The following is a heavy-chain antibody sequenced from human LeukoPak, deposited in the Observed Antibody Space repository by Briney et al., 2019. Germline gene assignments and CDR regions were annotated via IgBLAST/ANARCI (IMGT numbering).Heavy chain of an antibody. CDR2: FDPEDGET. Sequence: ASVKVSCKASGYTFTGYYMHWVRQAPGKGLEWMGGFDPEDGETIYAQKFQGRVTMTEDTSTDTAYMELSSLRSEDAAVYYCATGFNWIFAYWGQGTLVTVSS. J-gene: IGHJ4*02. CDR1: GYTFTGYY. D-gene: IGHD2-2*03. V-gene: IGHV1-24*01. CDR3: ATGFNWIFAY.